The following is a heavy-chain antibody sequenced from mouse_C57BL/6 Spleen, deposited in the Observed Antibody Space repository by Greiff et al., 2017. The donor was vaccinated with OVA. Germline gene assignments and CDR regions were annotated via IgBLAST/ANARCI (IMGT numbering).Heavy chain of an antibody. V-gene: IGHV2-6-1*01. Sequence: QVQLKESGPGLVAPSQSLSITCTVSGFSLTSYGVHWVRQPPGKGLEWLVVIWSDGSTTYNSAPKSRLSISKDNSKSQVFLKMNSLQTDDTAMYYCARHAGSNYYFDDWGQGTTLTVSS. J-gene: IGHJ2*01. D-gene: IGHD2-5*01. CDR1: GFSLTSYG. CDR3: ARHAGSNYYFDD. CDR2: IWSDGST.